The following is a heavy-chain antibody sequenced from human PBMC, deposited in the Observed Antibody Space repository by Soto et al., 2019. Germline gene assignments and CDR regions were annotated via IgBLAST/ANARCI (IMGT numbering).Heavy chain of an antibody. Sequence: SETLSLTCAVYGGSFSGYYWSWIRQPPGKGLEWIGEINHSGSTNDNPSLKSRVTISVDTSKNQFSLKLSSVTAADTAVYYCVRRYYYDSSGYPHDYWGQGTLVTVSS. CDR3: VRRYYYDSSGYPHDY. CDR2: INHSGST. V-gene: IGHV4-34*01. CDR1: GGSFSGYY. J-gene: IGHJ4*02. D-gene: IGHD3-22*01.